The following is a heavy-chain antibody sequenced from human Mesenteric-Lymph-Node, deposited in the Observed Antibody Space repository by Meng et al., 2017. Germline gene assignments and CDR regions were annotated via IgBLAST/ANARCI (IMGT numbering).Heavy chain of an antibody. CDR2: MFYSGST. CDR1: GDSVSDYF. D-gene: IGHD5-24*01. V-gene: IGHV4-59*02. Sequence: GSLRLSCTVSGDSVSDYFCTWIRQSPGKGLEWIGYMFYSGSTDYNPSLKSRVTISVDTTKNQFSLKLNSVTAADTAVYYCARASERGYSFDYWGQGIPVTVSS. CDR3: ARASERGYSFDY. J-gene: IGHJ4*02.